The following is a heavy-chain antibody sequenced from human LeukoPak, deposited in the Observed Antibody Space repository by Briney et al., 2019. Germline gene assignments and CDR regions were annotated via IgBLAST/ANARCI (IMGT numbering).Heavy chain of an antibody. CDR2: IYSGGST. Sequence: GGSLRLSCAASGFTVSSNYMSWVRQAPGKGLEWVSVIYSGGSTYYADSVKGRFTTSRDNSKNTLYLQMNSLRAEDTAVYYCASGGRLFGGVIAHLDYWGQGTLVTVSS. D-gene: IGHD3-16*02. J-gene: IGHJ4*02. CDR3: ASGGRLFGGVIAHLDY. V-gene: IGHV3-66*01. CDR1: GFTVSSNY.